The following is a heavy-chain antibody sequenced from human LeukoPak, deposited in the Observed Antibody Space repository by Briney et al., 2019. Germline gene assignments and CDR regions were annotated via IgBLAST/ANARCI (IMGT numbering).Heavy chain of an antibody. Sequence: SETLSLTCTVSGRSISSHYWSWIRQPPGKGLEWIGYIYYSGSTNYNPSLKSRVTISVDTSKNQFSLKLSSVTAADTAVYYCARVPLSRGIAAAGTGVYFDYWGQGTLVTVSS. CDR3: ARVPLSRGIAAAGTGVYFDY. J-gene: IGHJ4*02. D-gene: IGHD6-13*01. CDR2: IYYSGST. V-gene: IGHV4-59*11. CDR1: GRSISSHY.